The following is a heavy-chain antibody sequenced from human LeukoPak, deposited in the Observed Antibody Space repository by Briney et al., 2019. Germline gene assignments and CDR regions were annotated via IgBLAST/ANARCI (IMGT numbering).Heavy chain of an antibody. CDR3: ARGGYGNWFDP. Sequence: SVKVSCKASGGTFSSYAISWVRQAPGQGLEWMGRIIPILGIANYAQKFQGRVTITADKYTSTAYMELSSLRSEDTAVYYCARGGYGNWFDPWGQGTLVTVSS. CDR1: GGTFSSYA. V-gene: IGHV1-69*04. J-gene: IGHJ5*02. CDR2: IIPILGIA. D-gene: IGHD3-22*01.